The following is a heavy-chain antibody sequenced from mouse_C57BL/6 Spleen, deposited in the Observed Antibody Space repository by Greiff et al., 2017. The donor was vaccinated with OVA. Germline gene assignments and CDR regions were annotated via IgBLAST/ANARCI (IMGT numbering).Heavy chain of an antibody. D-gene: IGHD1-1*01. CDR3: ARDYYDNSLAMDY. CDR1: GYAFSSSW. Sequence: QVQLQQSGPELVKPGASVKISCKASGYAFSSSWMNWVKQRPGKGLEWIGRIYPGDGDTNYNGKFKGKATLTADKSSSTAYMQLSSLTSEDSAVYFCARDYYDNSLAMDYWGQGTSVTVSS. CDR2: IYPGDGDT. J-gene: IGHJ4*01. V-gene: IGHV1-82*01.